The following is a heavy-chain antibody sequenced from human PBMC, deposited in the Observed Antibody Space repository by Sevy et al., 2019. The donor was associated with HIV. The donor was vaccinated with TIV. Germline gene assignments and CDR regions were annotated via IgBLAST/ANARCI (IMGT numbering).Heavy chain of an antibody. CDR1: GGSISSYF. CDR2: IYFTGNT. V-gene: IGHV4-59*01. D-gene: IGHD1-1*01. Sequence: SETLSLTCSVSGGSISSYFWTRVRQSPGKGLEWIGNIYFTGNTDYSPSLKSRVSLSLDTSKSQFSLTLNSVTAADTAVYYCARDSTTRPRVLDYWGQGTLVTVSS. J-gene: IGHJ4*02. CDR3: ARDSTTRPRVLDY.